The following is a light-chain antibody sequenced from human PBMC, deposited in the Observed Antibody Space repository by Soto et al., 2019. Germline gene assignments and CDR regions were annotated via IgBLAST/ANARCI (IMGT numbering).Light chain of an antibody. J-gene: IGKJ5*01. V-gene: IGKV3-11*01. Sequence: EVVLTQSPVHLSLSPGERATLSFRASQSFRGLLAWYQQKPGQAPRLLIYDAYNRATGIPPRFSGSGSGTDFTLTISSLEPEDSAVYYCQQRHMWPITFGQGTRLEIK. CDR1: QSFRGL. CDR3: QQRHMWPIT. CDR2: DAY.